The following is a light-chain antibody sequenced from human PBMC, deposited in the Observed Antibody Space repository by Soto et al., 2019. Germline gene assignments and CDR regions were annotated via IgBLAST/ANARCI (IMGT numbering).Light chain of an antibody. CDR2: GAS. CDR3: QQYNDWPQLT. V-gene: IGKV3-15*01. CDR1: QSVGTS. Sequence: EIVMTQSPVTLSVSPGERATLSCRASQSVGTSLAWYQQKPGQAPGLLISGASTRATGIPDRFSGSGSGTEFTLTISSLQSEDFAIYYCQQYNDWPQLTFGGGTKLEIK. J-gene: IGKJ4*01.